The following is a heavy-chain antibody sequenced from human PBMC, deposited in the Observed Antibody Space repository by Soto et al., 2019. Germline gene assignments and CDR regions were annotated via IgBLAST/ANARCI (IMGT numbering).Heavy chain of an antibody. V-gene: IGHV1-24*01. CDR2: FDPEDGET. Sequence: ASVKVSCKVSGYTLTELSMHWVRQAPGKGLEWMGGFDPEDGETIYAQKFQGRVTMTEDTSTDTAYMELSSLRSEDTAVYYCATRTHYYDSSGFDYWGQGTLVTVSS. J-gene: IGHJ4*02. CDR1: GYTLTELS. D-gene: IGHD3-22*01. CDR3: ATRTHYYDSSGFDY.